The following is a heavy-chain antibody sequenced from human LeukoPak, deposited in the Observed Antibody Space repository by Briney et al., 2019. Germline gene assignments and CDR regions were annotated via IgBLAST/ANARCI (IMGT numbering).Heavy chain of an antibody. CDR2: INPSGGST. V-gene: IGHV1-46*01. D-gene: IGHD2-2*01. J-gene: IGHJ4*02. CDR3: ARAPSDPIVVVPAAIDY. Sequence: ASVKVSCKASGYTFTSYYMHWVRQAPGQGLEWMGIINPSGGSTSYAQKFQGRVTMTRDMSTSTVYMELSSLRSEDTAVYYRARAPSDPIVVVPAAIDYWGQGTLVTVSS. CDR1: GYTFTSYY.